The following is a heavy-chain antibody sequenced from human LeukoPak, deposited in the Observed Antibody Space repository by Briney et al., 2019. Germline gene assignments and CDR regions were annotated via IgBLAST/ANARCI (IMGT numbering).Heavy chain of an antibody. D-gene: IGHD3-10*01. J-gene: IGHJ4*02. V-gene: IGHV4-38-2*01. CDR3: ATSTYYYGSGSPPGVDY. CDR2: IYHSGST. Sequence: PSETLSLTCAVSGYSISSGYYWGWIRQPPGKGLEWIGSIYHSGSTYCNPSPKSRVTISVDTSKNQFSLKLSSVTAADTAVYYCATSTYYYGSGSPPGVDYWGQGTLVTVSS. CDR1: GYSISSGYY.